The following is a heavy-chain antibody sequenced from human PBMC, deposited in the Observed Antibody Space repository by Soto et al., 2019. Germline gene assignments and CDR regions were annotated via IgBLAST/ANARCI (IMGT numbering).Heavy chain of an antibody. CDR2: ISSSSAYI. D-gene: IGHD3-16*01. V-gene: IGHV3-21*06. J-gene: IGHJ4*02. CDR3: ARDGLTFGGD. CDR1: GFTFGSFT. Sequence: EVHLVEAGGGLVKPGASLTLSCAASGFTFGSFTLNWVRQAPGKGLEWVSSISSSSAYIYYAESVKDRFTISRDNARSTLYLQMNSLRLDDTAVYFCARDGLTFGGDWGQGTLVAVSS.